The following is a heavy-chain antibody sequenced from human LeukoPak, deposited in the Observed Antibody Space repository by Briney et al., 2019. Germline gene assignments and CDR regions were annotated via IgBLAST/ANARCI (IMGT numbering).Heavy chain of an antibody. Sequence: GGSLRLSCAASGFTFSSYSMNWVRQAPGKGLEWVSYISSSSSTIYYADSVKGRFTISRDNAKNSLYLQMNSLRAEDTAVYYCARDTAVWGSYRHDYWGQGTLVTVSS. V-gene: IGHV3-48*01. CDR1: GFTFSSYS. J-gene: IGHJ4*02. CDR2: ISSSSSTI. D-gene: IGHD3-16*02. CDR3: ARDTAVWGSYRHDY.